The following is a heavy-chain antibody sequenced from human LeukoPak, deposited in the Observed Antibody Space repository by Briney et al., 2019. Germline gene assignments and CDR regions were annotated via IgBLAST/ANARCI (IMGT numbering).Heavy chain of an antibody. J-gene: IGHJ6*03. CDR3: AKTPRNYPPGHMDV. CDR2: IRYDGSNK. D-gene: IGHD5-24*01. V-gene: IGHV3-30*02. CDR1: GFTFSSYG. Sequence: GRSLRLSCAASGFTFSSYGMHWVRQAPGKGLEWVAFIRYDGSNKYYADSVEGRFTISRDNSKNTLYLHVNSLRPEDTALYYCAKTPRNYPPGHMDVWGKGTTVTISS.